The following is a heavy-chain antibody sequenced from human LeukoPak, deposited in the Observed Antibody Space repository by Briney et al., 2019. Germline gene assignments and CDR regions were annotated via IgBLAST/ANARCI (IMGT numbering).Heavy chain of an antibody. V-gene: IGHV4-59*08. D-gene: IGHD5-24*01. CDR2: IYYSGST. Sequence: PSETLSLTCTVSGGSITSYYWSWIRQPPGKELEWIGYIYYSGSTNYNPSLNSRVTISIDTSKNQFSLKLSSVTAADTAVYYCARIEMATTQDYYYYMDVWGKGTTVTASS. CDR1: GGSITSYY. J-gene: IGHJ6*03. CDR3: ARIEMATTQDYYYYMDV.